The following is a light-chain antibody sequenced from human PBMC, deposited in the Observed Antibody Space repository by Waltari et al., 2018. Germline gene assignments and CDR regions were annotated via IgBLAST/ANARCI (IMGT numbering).Light chain of an antibody. J-gene: IGLJ1*01. V-gene: IGLV2-14*03. Sequence: WYRQRPGKVPRLIIYDVVRRPSGVSNRFSGSMSWYTATLTISGLQAEDEADYYCCSYTSSDTYVFGSGTTVTVL. CDR3: CSYTSSDTYV. CDR2: DVV.